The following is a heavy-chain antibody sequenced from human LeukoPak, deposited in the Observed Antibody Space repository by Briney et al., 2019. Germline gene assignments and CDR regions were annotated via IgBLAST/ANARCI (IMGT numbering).Heavy chain of an antibody. J-gene: IGHJ3*02. CDR1: GYTFTSYY. CDR3: ARSGDYYDSSGYGPFDAFDI. CDR2: INPSGGST. V-gene: IGHV1-46*01. D-gene: IGHD3-22*01. Sequence: ASVKVSCKASGYTFTSYYMHWVRQAPGPGLEWMGIINPSGGSTSYAQKFQGRVTMTRDTSTSTVYMELSSLRSEDTAVYYCARSGDYYDSSGYGPFDAFDIWGQGTMVTVSS.